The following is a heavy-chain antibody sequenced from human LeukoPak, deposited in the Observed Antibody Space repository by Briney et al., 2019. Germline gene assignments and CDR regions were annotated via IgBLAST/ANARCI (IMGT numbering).Heavy chain of an antibody. J-gene: IGHJ4*02. CDR3: AKDRSGDFWSGYYFDY. V-gene: IGHV3-23*01. D-gene: IGHD3-3*01. Sequence: GGSLSLLCAASGLTFSSYAMSWVRQAPGKGLEWVSAISGSGGSTYCADTVKGRFTISRDNSKNTLYLQMNSLRDEDTAVYYCAKDRSGDFWSGYYFDYWGQGTLVTVSS. CDR2: ISGSGGST. CDR1: GLTFSSYA.